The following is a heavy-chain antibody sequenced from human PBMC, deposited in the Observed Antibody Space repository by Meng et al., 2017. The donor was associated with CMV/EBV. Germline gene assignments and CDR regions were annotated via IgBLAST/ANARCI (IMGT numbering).Heavy chain of an antibody. CDR3: AREYCSSTSCYFYYGMDV. V-gene: IGHV1-18*01. J-gene: IGHJ6*04. D-gene: IGHD2-2*01. Sequence: ASVKVSCKASGYTFTSYDISWVRQAPGQGLEWMGWISAYNGNTNYAQKLQGRVTMTTDTSTSTAYMELRSLRSDDTAVYYCAREYCSSTSCYFYYGMDVWGKGTTVTVSS. CDR2: ISAYNGNT. CDR1: GYTFTSYD.